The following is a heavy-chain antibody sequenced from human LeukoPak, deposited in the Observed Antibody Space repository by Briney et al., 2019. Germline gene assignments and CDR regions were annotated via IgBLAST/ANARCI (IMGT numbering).Heavy chain of an antibody. CDR2: XNPNSGGT. J-gene: IGHJ5*02. Sequence: AASVTVSCKASGYTXXGYXXXXXXXXPXXXXXXXXXXNPNSGGTNYAQKFQGRVTMTRDTSISTAYMELSRLRSDDTAVYYCASDPRFNYGAGWFDPWGQGTLVTVSS. CDR1: GYTXXGYX. D-gene: IGHD4-17*01. V-gene: IGHV1-2*03. CDR3: ASDPRFNYGAGWFDP.